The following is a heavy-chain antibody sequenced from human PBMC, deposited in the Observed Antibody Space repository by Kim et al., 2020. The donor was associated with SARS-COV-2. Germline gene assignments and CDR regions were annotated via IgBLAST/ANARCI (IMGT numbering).Heavy chain of an antibody. J-gene: IGHJ4*02. D-gene: IGHD6-19*01. CDR1: GDSVSSNSAA. CDR3: ARDSSGNIDFDY. Sequence: SQTLSLTCAISGDSVSSNSAAWNWIRQSPSRGLEWLGRTYYRSKWYYGYAASVKSRIIINSDTSKNQFSLQLHFVTPEDTAVYYCARDSSGNIDFDYWGQGTLVTVS. CDR2: TYYRSKWYY. V-gene: IGHV6-1*01.